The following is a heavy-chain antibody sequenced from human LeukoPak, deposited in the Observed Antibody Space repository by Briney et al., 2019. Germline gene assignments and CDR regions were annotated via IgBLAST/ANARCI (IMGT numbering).Heavy chain of an antibody. V-gene: IGHV4-39*01. Sequence: SETLSLTCTVSGGSISSSSYYWGWIRQPPGKGLEWIGSIYYSGSTYYNPSLKSRVTISVDTSKNQFSLKLSSVTAADTAVYYCARHQRRWLQLGWFDPWGQGTLVTVSS. D-gene: IGHD5-24*01. J-gene: IGHJ5*02. CDR1: GGSISSSSYY. CDR3: ARHQRRWLQLGWFDP. CDR2: IYYSGST.